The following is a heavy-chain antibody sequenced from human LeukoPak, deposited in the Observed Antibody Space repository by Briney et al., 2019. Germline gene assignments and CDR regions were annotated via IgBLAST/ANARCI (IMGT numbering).Heavy chain of an antibody. V-gene: IGHV3-74*01. CDR2: INSDGTT. D-gene: IGHD1-20*01. J-gene: IGHJ4*02. CDR3: AKETNWNDAGRYFDY. CDR1: GFTFSSYW. Sequence: GGSLRLSCAASGFTFSSYWMHWVRQVPGKGLVWVSRINSDGTTSYADSVKGRFTISRDNAKNTLYLQMNSLRAEDTAVYYCAKETNWNDAGRYFDYWGQGTLVTVSS.